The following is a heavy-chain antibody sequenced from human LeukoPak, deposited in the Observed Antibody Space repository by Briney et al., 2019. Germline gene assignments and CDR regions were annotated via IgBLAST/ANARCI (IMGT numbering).Heavy chain of an antibody. Sequence: PGGSLRLSCAASGFTFSESWMTWVRQVPGQGLEWVAHINHEGGGIQSVESVKGRFTISRDNAKGSVYLQMNSLRAEDTAIYHCATYINWVAGDVWGQGTTVIVSS. V-gene: IGHV3-7*01. CDR3: ATYINWVAGDV. D-gene: IGHD1-1*01. J-gene: IGHJ6*02. CDR1: GFTFSESW. CDR2: INHEGGGI.